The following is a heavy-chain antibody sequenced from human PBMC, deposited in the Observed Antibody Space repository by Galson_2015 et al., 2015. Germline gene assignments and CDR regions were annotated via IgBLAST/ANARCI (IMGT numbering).Heavy chain of an antibody. CDR1: GYTFSDYF. Sequence: SVKVSCKASGYTFSDYFLHWVRQAPGQGLEWMGWINPKSGGTNYAQKFQGWVTMTRDTSISTAYMELSRLRSDDTAVYYCARVPRSGSYTYSDYWGQGSLVTVSS. J-gene: IGHJ4*02. D-gene: IGHD1-26*01. CDR2: INPKSGGT. V-gene: IGHV1-2*04. CDR3: ARVPRSGSYTYSDY.